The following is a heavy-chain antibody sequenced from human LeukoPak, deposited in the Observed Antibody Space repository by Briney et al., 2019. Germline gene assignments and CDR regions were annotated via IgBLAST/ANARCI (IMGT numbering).Heavy chain of an antibody. D-gene: IGHD3-22*01. V-gene: IGHV3-7*01. CDR3: VRDGDTSGYTN. CDR1: GFTFSSYW. CDR2: IKQDGSEK. Sequence: GGSLRLSCAASGFTFSSYWMHWVRQAPGKGLEWVANIKQDGSEKYYVDSVKGRFTISRDNAKNSLYLQMNSLRAEDTAVYSCVRDGDTSGYTNWGQGTLVTVSS. J-gene: IGHJ4*02.